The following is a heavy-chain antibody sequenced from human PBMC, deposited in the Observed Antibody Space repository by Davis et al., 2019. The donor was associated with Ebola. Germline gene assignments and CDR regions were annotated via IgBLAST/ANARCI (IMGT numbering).Heavy chain of an antibody. J-gene: IGHJ4*02. V-gene: IGHV3-23*01. Sequence: GGSLRLSCVASGFTFCNYAMTWVRQAPGKGLEWVSAIDESGGDTYYPDSKKGRFTISRDNSKNTLYLRISSLRADDTAIYYCAKCQVGAEWPTFDSWGQGTLVTVSS. CDR1: GFTFCNYA. D-gene: IGHD3-3*01. CDR2: IDESGGDT. CDR3: AKCQVGAEWPTFDS.